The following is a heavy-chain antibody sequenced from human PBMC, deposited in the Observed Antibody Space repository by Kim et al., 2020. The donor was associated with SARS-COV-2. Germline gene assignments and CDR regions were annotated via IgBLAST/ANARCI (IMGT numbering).Heavy chain of an antibody. CDR3: ARAWGVASITGHLYYYAMDV. CDR2: IDPHNGNT. Sequence: ASVNVSCKTSGYTFTNYGLIWVRQAPGQGLEWMGWIDPHNGNTNYAQKLQGRVTMTTDTSTTTVHMELGSLRSDDTAVYYCARAWGVASITGHLYYYAMDVWGKGPALTVSS. D-gene: IGHD5-12*01. V-gene: IGHV1-18*01. J-gene: IGHJ6*04. CDR1: GYTFTNYG.